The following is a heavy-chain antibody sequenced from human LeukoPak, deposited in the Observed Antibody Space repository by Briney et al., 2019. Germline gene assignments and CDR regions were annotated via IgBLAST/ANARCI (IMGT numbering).Heavy chain of an antibody. D-gene: IGHD2-15*01. J-gene: IGHJ6*03. CDR2: MNPNSGNT. Sequence: SVKVSCKASGYTFTSYDINWVRQATGQGLEWMGWMNPNSGNTGYAQKFQGRVTMTRNTSISTAYMELSSLRSEDTAVYYCARGVRGCSGGSCYFGFNYYYYMDVWGKGTTVTVSS. CDR3: ARGVRGCSGGSCYFGFNYYYYMDV. CDR1: GYTFTSYD. V-gene: IGHV1-8*01.